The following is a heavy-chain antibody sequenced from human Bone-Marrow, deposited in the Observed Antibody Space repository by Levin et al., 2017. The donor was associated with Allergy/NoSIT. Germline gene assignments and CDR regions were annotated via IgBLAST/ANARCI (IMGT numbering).Heavy chain of an antibody. CDR3: VREEVVKTHGAFDV. CDR1: GGSISSYY. J-gene: IGHJ3*01. Sequence: TSSETLSLTCTVSGGSISSYYWNWIRQSAGKGLEWIGRMHATGNTSYNPSLKSRVTMSVDTSKNQLSLKLSSVTAADTAFYYCVREEVVKTHGAFDVWGRGTMVTVSS. CDR2: MHATGNT. D-gene: IGHD2-15*01. V-gene: IGHV4-4*07.